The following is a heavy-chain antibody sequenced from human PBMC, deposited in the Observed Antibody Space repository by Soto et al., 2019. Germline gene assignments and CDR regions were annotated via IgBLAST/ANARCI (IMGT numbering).Heavy chain of an antibody. D-gene: IGHD6-13*01. CDR1: GYSFTSYW. Sequence: GESLKISFKGSGYSFTSYWISWVRQMPGKGLEWMGRIDPSDSYTNYSPSFQGHVTISADKSISTAYLQWSSLKASDTAMYYCARLSRLTYRSSPEPSNGMDVPGQGTTVNV. CDR3: ARLSRLTYRSSPEPSNGMDV. CDR2: IDPSDSYT. J-gene: IGHJ6*02. V-gene: IGHV5-10-1*01.